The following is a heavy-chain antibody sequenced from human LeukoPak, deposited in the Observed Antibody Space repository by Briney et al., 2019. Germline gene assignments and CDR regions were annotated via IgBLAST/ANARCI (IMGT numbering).Heavy chain of an antibody. Sequence: SETLSLTCTVSGGSISSSSYYWGWIRQPPGKGLEWIGSIYYSGSTYYNPSLKSRVTISVDTSKNQFSLKLSSVTAADTAVYYCARAYIVVAGTSHNWFDPWGQGTLVTVSS. CDR1: GGSISSSSYY. V-gene: IGHV4-39*07. CDR3: ARAYIVVAGTSHNWFDP. J-gene: IGHJ5*02. CDR2: IYYSGST. D-gene: IGHD6-19*01.